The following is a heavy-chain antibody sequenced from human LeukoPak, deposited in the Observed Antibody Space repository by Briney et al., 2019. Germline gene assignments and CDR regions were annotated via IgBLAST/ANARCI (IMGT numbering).Heavy chain of an antibody. CDR3: ARGGGNRHFDS. CDR1: VDFPTYDY. D-gene: IGHD4-23*01. CDR2: IYTTGST. J-gene: IGHJ4*02. V-gene: IGHV4-4*07. Sequence: SETLSLTCMVSVDFPTYDYWNWMRQPAGKAPEWIGRIYTTGSTNYNPSLKSRLTMSLDKSKNQFSLKVTSMTAADTALYYCARGGGNRHFDSWGQGILVSVSS.